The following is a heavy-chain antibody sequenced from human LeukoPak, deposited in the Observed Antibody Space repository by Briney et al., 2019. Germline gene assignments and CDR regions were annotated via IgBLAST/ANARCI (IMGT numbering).Heavy chain of an antibody. V-gene: IGHV4-59*01. CDR2: IFYSGSS. Sequence: SETLSLTCTVSGGSLSTFYWSWIRQPPGQGLEWIGSIFYSGSSRYNPSLDSRIALSVDTSKNQFSLRLSSVTAADTAVYYCARMYSSSWFTLPRNWFDPWGQGTLVTVSS. D-gene: IGHD6-13*01. CDR1: GGSLSTFY. CDR3: ARMYSSSWFTLPRNWFDP. J-gene: IGHJ5*02.